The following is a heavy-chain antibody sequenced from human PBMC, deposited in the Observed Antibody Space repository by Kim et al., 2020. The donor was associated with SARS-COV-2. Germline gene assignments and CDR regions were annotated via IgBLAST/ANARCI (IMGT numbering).Heavy chain of an antibody. Sequence: SQTLSLTCAISGDSVSSNSAAWNWIRQSPSRGLEWLGRTYYRSKWYNDYAVSVKSRITINPDTSKNQFSLQLNSVTPEDTAVYYCARGQEPQWLDLGAPFDYWGQGTLVTVSS. D-gene: IGHD6-19*01. CDR3: ARGQEPQWLDLGAPFDY. J-gene: IGHJ4*02. CDR2: TYYRSKWYN. CDR1: GDSVSSNSAA. V-gene: IGHV6-1*01.